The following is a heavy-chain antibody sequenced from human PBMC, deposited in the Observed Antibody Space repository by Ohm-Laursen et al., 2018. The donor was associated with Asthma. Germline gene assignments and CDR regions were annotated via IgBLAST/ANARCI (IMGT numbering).Heavy chain of an antibody. V-gene: IGHV3-11*01. J-gene: IGHJ4*02. CDR2: ISSSGSTI. Sequence: SLRLSCAASGFTFSDYYMSWIRQAPGKGLEWVSYISSSGSTIYYADSVKGRFTVSRDNSKNTLYLQMNSLRAEDTAVYYCAKDRGYYDSSGYSLYYFDYWGQGTLVTVSS. CDR3: AKDRGYYDSSGYSLYYFDY. D-gene: IGHD3-22*01. CDR1: GFTFSDYY.